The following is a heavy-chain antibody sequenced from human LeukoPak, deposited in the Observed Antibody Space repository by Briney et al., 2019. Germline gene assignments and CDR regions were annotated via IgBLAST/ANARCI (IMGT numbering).Heavy chain of an antibody. CDR1: GGSISSSSYY. V-gene: IGHV4-39*01. CDR3: ARQDIVATITIDY. Sequence: PSETLSLTCTVSGGSISSSSYYWGWIRQPPGKGLEWIGSIYYSGSTYYNPSLKSRVTISVDTSKNQFSLKLSSVTAADTAVYYCARQDIVATITIDYWGQGTLVTVSS. J-gene: IGHJ4*02. D-gene: IGHD5-12*01. CDR2: IYYSGST.